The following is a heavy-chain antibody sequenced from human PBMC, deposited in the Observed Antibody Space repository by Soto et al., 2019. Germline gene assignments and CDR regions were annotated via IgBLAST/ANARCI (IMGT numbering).Heavy chain of an antibody. CDR2: IYYRGST. CDR3: ARDGREASGMDV. J-gene: IGHJ6*02. CDR1: CGSISSHY. Sequence: LCRTCTVSCGSISSHYWSWVRQAPGKGLEWIGHIYYRGSTTYNPSLRSRSTISVDTSNNQFSLKLNSVTTADTAVYYCARDGREASGMDVWGQGTKVTVSS. V-gene: IGHV4-59*11. D-gene: IGHD1-26*01.